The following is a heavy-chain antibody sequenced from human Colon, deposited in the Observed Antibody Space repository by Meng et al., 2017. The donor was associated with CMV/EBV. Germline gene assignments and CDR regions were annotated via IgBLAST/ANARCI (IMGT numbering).Heavy chain of an antibody. CDR3: AKDWHWGTPDYGMNV. Sequence: GGSLRLSCAASGFTFSSYAMTWVRQAPGKGLEWVSVIYSGGSVTYYADSVRGRFTISRDDSKNTLYLQMNSLTTEDTAVYYCAKDWHWGTPDYGMNVWGQGSTVTVSS. D-gene: IGHD7-27*01. CDR1: GFTFSSYA. CDR2: IYSGGSVT. J-gene: IGHJ6*02. V-gene: IGHV3-23*03.